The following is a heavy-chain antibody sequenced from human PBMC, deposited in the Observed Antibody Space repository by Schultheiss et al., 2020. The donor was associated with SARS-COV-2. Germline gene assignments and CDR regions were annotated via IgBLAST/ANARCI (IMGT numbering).Heavy chain of an antibody. CDR2: INHSGST. CDR1: GGSISSYY. D-gene: IGHD1-26*01. J-gene: IGHJ4*02. CDR3: ARGWGGAYFPPQ. Sequence: SETLSLTCSVSGGSISSYYWSWIRQPPGKGLEWIGEINHSGSTNYNPSLKSRVTISVDTSKNQFSLKLSSVTAADTAVYYCARGWGGAYFPPQWGQGTLVTV. V-gene: IGHV4-34*01.